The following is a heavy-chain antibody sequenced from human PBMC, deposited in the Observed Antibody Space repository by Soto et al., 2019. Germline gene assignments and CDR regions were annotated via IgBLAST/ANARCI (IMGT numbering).Heavy chain of an antibody. CDR3: ARAPYFDWLLAGYYYYYYMED. J-gene: IGHJ6*03. Sequence: PEPLSLTSAVYGGSFSGYYWSWIRQPPGEGLGGIGEINHSGSTNYNPSLKSRVTIAVATSKHHFPLQLSTGPAAHTAVYSCARAPYFDWLLAGYYYYYYMEDWDKGNKV. CDR2: INHSGST. V-gene: IGHV4-34*01. D-gene: IGHD3-9*01. CDR1: GGSFSGYY.